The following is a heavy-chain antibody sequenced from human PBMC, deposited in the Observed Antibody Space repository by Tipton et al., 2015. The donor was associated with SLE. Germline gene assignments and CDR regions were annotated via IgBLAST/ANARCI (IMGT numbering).Heavy chain of an antibody. CDR1: GGSITDYS. Sequence: GLVKPSETLSLTCTVSGGSITDYSWSWVRQPPGKGLEWIGSIDYTGTSNYNPSLKSRITISGDTSKNQFSLKLRSVTAADAAVYYCPRHKPSSSCLDYWGQGTLVTVSS. CDR3: PRHKPSSSCLDY. V-gene: IGHV4-59*01. D-gene: IGHD6-13*01. CDR2: IDYTGTS. J-gene: IGHJ4*02.